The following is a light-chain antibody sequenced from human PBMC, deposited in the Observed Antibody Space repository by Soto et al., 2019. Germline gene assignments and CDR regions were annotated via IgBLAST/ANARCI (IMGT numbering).Light chain of an antibody. J-gene: IGLJ2*01. CDR3: QAWDTGIQV. CDR2: LNSDGSH. CDR1: SGHSSHA. Sequence: QSVLTQSPSASASLGASVKLTCTLSSGHSSHAIAWHQQQPEKGPRYLIYLNSDGSHSKGDGIPDRFSGSSSGAERYLTISSLQSEDEADYYCQAWDTGIQVFGGGTKLTVL. V-gene: IGLV4-69*01.